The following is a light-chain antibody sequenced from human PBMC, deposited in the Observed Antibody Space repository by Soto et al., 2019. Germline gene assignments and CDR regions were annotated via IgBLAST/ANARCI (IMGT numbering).Light chain of an antibody. V-gene: IGLV2-11*01. CDR1: NSDFGGYNS. J-gene: IGLJ1*01. CDR3: CSYAGSSTNYV. Sequence: QSVLTQPRSVSGSPGQSVTISCSGTNSDFGGYNSVAWYQQKPGEAPKLLLYSVTKRPSGVPDRFSGSKSGNMASLIISGLQAEDEADYYCCSYAGSSTNYVFGTGTKSPS. CDR2: SVT.